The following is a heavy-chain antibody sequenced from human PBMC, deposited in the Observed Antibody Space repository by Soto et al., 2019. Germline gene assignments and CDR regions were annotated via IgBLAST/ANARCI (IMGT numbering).Heavy chain of an antibody. CDR3: TTLHGLYGDPLDYYGMDV. D-gene: IGHD4-17*01. CDR1: GFTFSNAW. CDR2: IKSKTDGGTT. J-gene: IGHJ6*02. Sequence: EVQLVESGGGLVKPGGSLRLSCAASGFTFSNAWMNWVRQAPGKGLEWVGRIKSKTDGGTTDYAAPVKGRFTISRDDSKNTLYLQMNSLKTEDTAVYYCTTLHGLYGDPLDYYGMDVWGQGTTVTVSS. V-gene: IGHV3-15*07.